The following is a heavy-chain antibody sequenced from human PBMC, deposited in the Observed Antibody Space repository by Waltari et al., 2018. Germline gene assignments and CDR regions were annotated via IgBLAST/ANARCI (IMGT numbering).Heavy chain of an antibody. V-gene: IGHV1-46*01. D-gene: IGHD6-13*01. CDR2: INPSGGST. CDR1: GYTFTSYY. J-gene: IGHJ6*03. Sequence: QVQLVQSGAEVKKPGASVKVSCKASGYTFTSYYMHWVRQAPGQGLEWMGIINPSGGSTSYAQKFQGRVTMTRDTSTSTVYMELSSLRSEDTAVYYCARGDSSSWYWGDYMDVWGKGTTVTISS. CDR3: ARGDSSSWYWGDYMDV.